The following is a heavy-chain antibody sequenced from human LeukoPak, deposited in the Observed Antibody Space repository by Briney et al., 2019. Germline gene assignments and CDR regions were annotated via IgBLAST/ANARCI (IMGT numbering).Heavy chain of an antibody. Sequence: GGSLRLSCAASGFTFSSYAMSWVRQAPGKGLEWVSTFSGSGGSTHYADSVKGRFTISRDNSKNTLYLQMNSLRAEDTSVYYCAKLSVSGYDFEYWGQGTLVTVSS. D-gene: IGHD5-12*01. V-gene: IGHV3-23*01. CDR2: FSGSGGST. CDR3: AKLSVSGYDFEY. J-gene: IGHJ4*02. CDR1: GFTFSSYA.